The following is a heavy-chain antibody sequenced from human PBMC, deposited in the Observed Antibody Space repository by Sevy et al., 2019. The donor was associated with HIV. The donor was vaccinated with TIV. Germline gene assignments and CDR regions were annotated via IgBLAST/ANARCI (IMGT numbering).Heavy chain of an antibody. J-gene: IGHJ6*02. Sequence: SETLSLTCTVSGGSISSYYWSWSRQPPGKGLEWIGYIYYSGSTNYNPSLKSRVTISVDTSKNQFSLKLSSVTAADTAVYYCARVHRGVGAFGPYYYYGMDVWGQGTTVTVSS. CDR2: IYYSGST. CDR3: ARVHRGVGAFGPYYYYGMDV. V-gene: IGHV4-59*13. D-gene: IGHD1-26*01. CDR1: GGSISSYY.